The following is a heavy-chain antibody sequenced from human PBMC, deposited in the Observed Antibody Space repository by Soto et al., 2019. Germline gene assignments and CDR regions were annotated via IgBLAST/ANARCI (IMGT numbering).Heavy chain of an antibody. CDR2: INPQTGGT. V-gene: IGHV1-2*02. CDR1: GYTFTGYY. Sequence: ASVKVSCKASGYTFTGYYIHWVREAPGQGLEWMGWINPQTGGTSYAQKFQGRVTLSRDTSINTAYLELSRLRFDDAAVYFCAIDRSQAISDGTHVLRHATPVT. D-gene: IGHD1-1*01. CDR3: AIDRSQAISDGTHV. J-gene: IGHJ6*02.